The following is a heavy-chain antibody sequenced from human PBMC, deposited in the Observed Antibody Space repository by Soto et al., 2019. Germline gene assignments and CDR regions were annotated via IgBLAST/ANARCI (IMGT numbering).Heavy chain of an antibody. J-gene: IGHJ2*01. CDR2: VYYSGST. V-gene: IGHV4-30-4*01. CDR3: ARMSYYYDKWYFDL. Sequence: SETLSLTCTVSGDSINNNDYYWNWIRQTPGKGLEWIGYVYYSGSTYYIPSLKSRLSMSVDTSKNQFSLKLSSVTAADTAIYYCARMSYYYDKWYFDLWGRGTLVTVPS. CDR1: GDSINNNDYY. D-gene: IGHD3-22*01.